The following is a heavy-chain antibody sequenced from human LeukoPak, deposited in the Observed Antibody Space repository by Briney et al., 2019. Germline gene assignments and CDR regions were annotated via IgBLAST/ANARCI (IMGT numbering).Heavy chain of an antibody. CDR2: IYYSGST. CDR3: ARDSSGYSSLDY. V-gene: IGHV4-31*03. D-gene: IGHD3-22*01. J-gene: IGHJ4*02. Sequence: SETLSLTCTVSGGSISSGGYYWSWIRQHPGKGLEWIGYIYYSGSTYYNPSLKSRFTISVDTSKNQFSLKLSSVTAADTAVYYCARDSSGYSSLDYWGQGTLVTVSS. CDR1: GGSISSGGYY.